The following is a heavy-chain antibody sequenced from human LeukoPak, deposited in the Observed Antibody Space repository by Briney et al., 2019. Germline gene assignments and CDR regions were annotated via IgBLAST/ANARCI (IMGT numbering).Heavy chain of an antibody. CDR1: GGSISSYY. CDR3: ARVGCSSTSCYGNPDYFDY. CDR2: IYYSGST. Sequence: SETLSLTCTVSGGSISSYYWSWIRQPPGKGLEWIGYIYYSGSTNYNPSLKSRVTISVDTSKNQLSLKLSSVTAADTAVYYCARVGCSSTSCYGNPDYFDYWGQGTLVTVSS. J-gene: IGHJ4*02. V-gene: IGHV4-59*12. D-gene: IGHD2-2*01.